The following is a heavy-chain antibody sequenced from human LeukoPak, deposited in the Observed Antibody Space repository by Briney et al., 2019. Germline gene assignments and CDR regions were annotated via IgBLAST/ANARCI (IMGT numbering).Heavy chain of an antibody. CDR3: AKDGVVVVPAASYFDY. D-gene: IGHD2-2*01. J-gene: IGHJ4*02. Sequence: GGSLRLSCAASGFTVSGNYMSWVRQAPGKGLEWVSAISGSGGSTYYADSVKGRFTISRDNSKNALYLQMNSLRAEDTAVYYCAKDGVVVVPAASYFDYWGQGTLVTVSS. CDR2: ISGSGGST. V-gene: IGHV3-23*01. CDR1: GFTVSGNY.